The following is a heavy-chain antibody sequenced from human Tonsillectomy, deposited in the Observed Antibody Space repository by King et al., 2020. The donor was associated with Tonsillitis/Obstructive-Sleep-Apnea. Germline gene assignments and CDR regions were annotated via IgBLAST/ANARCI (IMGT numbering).Heavy chain of an antibody. D-gene: IGHD1-1*01. CDR2: IWYDGSNK. Sequence: VQLVESGGGVVQPGRSLRLSCAASGFTFSSYGMHWVRQAPGKGLEWVAVIWYDGSNKYYADSVKGRFTISRDNSKNTLYLQMNSLRAEDTAVYYCAREAQKLCIRCVGHFDLWGRGTLVTVSS. CDR1: GFTFSSYG. J-gene: IGHJ2*01. V-gene: IGHV3-33*01. CDR3: AREAQKLCIRCVGHFDL.